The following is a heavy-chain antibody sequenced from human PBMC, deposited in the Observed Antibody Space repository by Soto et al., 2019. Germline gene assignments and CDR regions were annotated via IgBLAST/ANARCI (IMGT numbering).Heavy chain of an antibody. V-gene: IGHV5-51*01. CDR3: ARPDYTKGVRHPVHDI. CDR1: YYSFAAYW. J-gene: IGHJ3*02. CDR2: INPGDSDV. D-gene: IGHD2-8*01. Sequence: GASRKISCQGFYYSFAAYWIGWVRQRPGKGLEWMGIINPGDSDVRYSPPFEGQVTISADKSINTAYLQWSSLKASDTAMYYCARPDYTKGVRHPVHDIWGQGTMFTV.